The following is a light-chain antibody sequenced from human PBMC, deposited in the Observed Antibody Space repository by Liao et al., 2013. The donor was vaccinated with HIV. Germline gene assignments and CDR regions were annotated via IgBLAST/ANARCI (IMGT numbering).Light chain of an antibody. CDR3: QVWDSSSDHPA. CDR2: YNS. J-gene: IGLJ2*01. V-gene: IGLV3-21*01. Sequence: SYVLTQPPSVSVAPGKTARITCGGNNIGSKSVQWYQQKPGQAPVLVIYYNSDRPSGIPERFSGSKSGNTATLTISRVEAGDEADYYCQVWDSSSDHPAFGGGTKLTVL. CDR1: NIGSKS.